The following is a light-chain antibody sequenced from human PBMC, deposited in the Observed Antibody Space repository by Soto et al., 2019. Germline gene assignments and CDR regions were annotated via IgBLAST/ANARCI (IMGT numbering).Light chain of an antibody. CDR1: QSVSSTY. CDR2: GAS. V-gene: IGKV3-20*01. Sequence: EIVLTQSPGTLSLSPGERATLSCRASQSVSSTYLAWYQQKPGQAPRLLFYGASSRATDIPDRFSGSGSGIDFTLTISRLEPEDFAVYYCQQYGSSPPWTFGQGTKVEIK. J-gene: IGKJ1*01. CDR3: QQYGSSPPWT.